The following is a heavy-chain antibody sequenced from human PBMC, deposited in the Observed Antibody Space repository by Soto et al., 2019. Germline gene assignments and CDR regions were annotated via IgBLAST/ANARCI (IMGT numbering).Heavy chain of an antibody. V-gene: IGHV3-23*01. CDR1: GFSFRGYA. D-gene: IGHD3-22*01. CDR3: AKERTSSGYFDY. J-gene: IGHJ4*02. CDR2: ISDSGGRT. Sequence: GGSLRLSCVASGFSFRGYAMSWVRQAPGKGLEWVSAISDSGGRTYYADSVRGRFTISRDNSKNTLYLQMNSQRAEDTAVYYCAKERTSSGYFDYWGQGTLVTVSS.